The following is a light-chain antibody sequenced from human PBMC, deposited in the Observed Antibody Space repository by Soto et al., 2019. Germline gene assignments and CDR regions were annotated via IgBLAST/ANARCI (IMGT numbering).Light chain of an antibody. CDR1: QRVSSN. V-gene: IGKV3D-15*01. CDR2: GAS. CDR3: QQYNNWPRT. Sequence: IVLTQSPCTRSFPPAESVPLSCRARQRVSSNYLAWYQQKPGQAPRLLIYGASSRATGIPARFSGSGSGTEFTLTISSLQSEDFAVYYCQQYNNWPRTFGQGTKVDI. J-gene: IGKJ1*01.